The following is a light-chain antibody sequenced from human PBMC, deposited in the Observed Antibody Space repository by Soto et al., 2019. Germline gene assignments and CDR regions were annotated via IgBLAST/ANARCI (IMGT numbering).Light chain of an antibody. J-gene: IGKJ4*01. CDR2: AAS. CDR1: QSISNY. CDR3: QQSYGTPLT. Sequence: DIEMAQSPSSLSASVGDRVTITCRASQSISNYLNWYQHKPGKVPKLLIYAASSLQSGVPTRFSGSGSGTDFTLTTSSLQPEHFATYYCQQSYGTPLTFGGGTKVEI. V-gene: IGKV1-39*01.